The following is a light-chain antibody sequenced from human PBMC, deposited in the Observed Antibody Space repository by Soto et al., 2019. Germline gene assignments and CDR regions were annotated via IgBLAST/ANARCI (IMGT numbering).Light chain of an antibody. CDR1: QSVSSR. J-gene: IGKJ2*01. CDR3: QHFTQWPYT. CDR2: DAS. V-gene: IGKV3-15*01. Sequence: EIVMTQSPATLSVPPGERATLSCRASQSVSSRLAWYQQKPGQGPRLLIYDASTSATGIPARFSGSGSGTEFTLTISSLQSEDFAMYYCQHFTQWPYTFGQGTKLEIK.